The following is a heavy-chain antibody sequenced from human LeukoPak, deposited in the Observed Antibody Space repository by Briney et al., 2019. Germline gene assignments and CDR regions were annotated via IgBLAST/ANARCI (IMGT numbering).Heavy chain of an antibody. CDR3: ARDRYYYGSGDMDV. CDR1: GGSISSYY. V-gene: IGHV4-59*12. J-gene: IGHJ6*03. D-gene: IGHD3-10*01. CDR2: IYYSGST. Sequence: SETLSLTCTVSGGSISSYYWSWIRQPPGKGLEWIGYIYYSGSTNYNPSLKSRVTMSIDTSKNQFSLKLSSVTAADTAVYYCARDRYYYGSGDMDVWGKGATVTVSS.